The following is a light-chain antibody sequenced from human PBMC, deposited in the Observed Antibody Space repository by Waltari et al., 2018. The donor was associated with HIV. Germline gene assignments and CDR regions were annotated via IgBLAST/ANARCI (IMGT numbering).Light chain of an antibody. CDR2: EVT. J-gene: IGLJ3*02. Sequence: QSALTQPPSASGSPGQSITISCTGTSSDVGNYNLVSWYQQHPGKAPKLIIYEVTERPSGVSNRFSGFKSANTASLTISGVQAEDEADYYCFSYVGSSLWVFGGGTKLTVL. V-gene: IGLV2-23*02. CDR3: FSYVGSSLWV. CDR1: SSDVGNYNL.